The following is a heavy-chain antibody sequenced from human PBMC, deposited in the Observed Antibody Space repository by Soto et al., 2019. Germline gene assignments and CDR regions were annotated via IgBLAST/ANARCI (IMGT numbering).Heavy chain of an antibody. V-gene: IGHV4-4*07. CDR1: GASITGTSY. Sequence: SETLSLTCTVSGASITGTSYWSWIRQPAGKGLEWIGRFSLSGTTNYNPSLRSRVTMSADVSKNQFSLRLTSVTAADTALYYCARGVTPPGAPAWYYFDSWGQGTLVTVSS. CDR2: FSLSGTT. D-gene: IGHD2-21*02. CDR3: ARGVTPPGAPAWYYFDS. J-gene: IGHJ4*02.